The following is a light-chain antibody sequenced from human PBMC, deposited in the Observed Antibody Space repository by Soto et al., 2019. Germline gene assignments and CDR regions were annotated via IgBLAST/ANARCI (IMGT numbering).Light chain of an antibody. CDR1: QNIRSR. CDR2: DAS. V-gene: IGKV1-5*01. Sequence: DIQMTQSPSTLSASVGDRVTITCRASQNIRSRLAWFQQKPGKAPKLLIYDASSLESGVPQRFSGSGSGTDFTLTISSLQPEDFATYYCQQANSFPWTFGQGTKVDI. J-gene: IGKJ1*01. CDR3: QQANSFPWT.